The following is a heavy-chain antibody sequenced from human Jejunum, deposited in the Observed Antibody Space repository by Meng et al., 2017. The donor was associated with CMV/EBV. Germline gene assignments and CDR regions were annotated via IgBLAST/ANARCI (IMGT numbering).Heavy chain of an antibody. V-gene: IGHV1-2*02. Sequence: YYMHWVRQAPGEGLEWMGWINPNSGGTNYAQKFQGRVTMTRDTSISTAYMELSRLRSDDTAVYYCARMGYCSSTSCSDIPEYFQHWGQGTLVTVSS. J-gene: IGHJ1*01. CDR1: YY. CDR2: INPNSGGT. D-gene: IGHD2-2*01. CDR3: ARMGYCSSTSCSDIPEYFQH.